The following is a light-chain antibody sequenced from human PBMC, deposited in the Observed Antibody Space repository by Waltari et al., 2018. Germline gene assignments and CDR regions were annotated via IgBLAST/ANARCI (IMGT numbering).Light chain of an antibody. CDR2: KAS. CDR3: QQYHSRPVT. J-gene: IGKJ3*01. V-gene: IGKV1-5*03. CDR1: QSINTW. Sequence: DIQMTQSPSTLSASVGDRVTITCRASQSINTWLAWYQQKPGKAPKVLIYKASNLESGVPSKFSGRVSRTEFTRTISSLQPDDFAIYYCQQYHSRPVTFGPGTKVDVK.